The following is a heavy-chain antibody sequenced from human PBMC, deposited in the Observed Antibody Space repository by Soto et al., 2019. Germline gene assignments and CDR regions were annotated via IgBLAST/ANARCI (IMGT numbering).Heavy chain of an antibody. J-gene: IGHJ4*02. CDR3: ARQQYSYGFNDY. D-gene: IGHD5-18*01. V-gene: IGHV4-39*01. CDR2: IYYSGST. CDR1: SGSISTSRYY. Sequence: SETLSLTCTVSSGSISTSRYYWGWIRQPPGKGLEWIGIIYYSGSTYYNPSLKSRVTISVDTSKNQFYLKLRSVTAADTAVYYCARQQYSYGFNDYWGQGTLVTVSS.